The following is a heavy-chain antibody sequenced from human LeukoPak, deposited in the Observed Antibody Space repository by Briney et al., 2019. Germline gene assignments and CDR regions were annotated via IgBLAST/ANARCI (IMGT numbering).Heavy chain of an antibody. Sequence: PGRSLRLSCAASGFTFSSYSMNWVRQAPGKGLEWVSYISSSSTIYYADSVKGRFTISRDNAKNSLYLQMNSLRAEDTAVYYCARDRAGWFDPWGQGTLVTVSS. J-gene: IGHJ5*02. CDR2: ISSSSTI. CDR3: ARDRAGWFDP. CDR1: GFTFSSYS. V-gene: IGHV3-48*04.